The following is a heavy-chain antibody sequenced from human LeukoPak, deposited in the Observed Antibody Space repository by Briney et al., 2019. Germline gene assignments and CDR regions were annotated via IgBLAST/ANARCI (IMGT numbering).Heavy chain of an antibody. CDR2: ISYDGSNK. D-gene: IGHD1-20*01. CDR1: GFTFSSYG. V-gene: IGHV3-30*18. Sequence: GGSLRLSCAASGFTFSSYGMHWVRQAPGKGLEWVAVISYDGSNKYYADSVKGRFTISRDNSKNTLYLQMNSLRAEDTAVYYCAKDHGRYNWNPFDYWGQGTLVTVSS. CDR3: AKDHGRYNWNPFDY. J-gene: IGHJ4*02.